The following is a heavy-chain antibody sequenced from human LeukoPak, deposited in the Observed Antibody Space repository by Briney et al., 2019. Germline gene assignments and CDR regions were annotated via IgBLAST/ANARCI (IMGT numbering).Heavy chain of an antibody. CDR2: MNPNSGST. CDR1: GYTFTGYY. D-gene: IGHD5-18*01. CDR3: ARGGSWIQLWLAFDI. J-gene: IGHJ3*02. V-gene: IGHV1-8*03. Sequence: ASVKVSCKASGYTFTGYYMHWVRQATGQGLEWMGWMNPNSGSTGYAQKFQGRVTITRNTSISTAYMELSSLRSEDTAVYYCARGGSWIQLWLAFDIWGQGTMVTVSS.